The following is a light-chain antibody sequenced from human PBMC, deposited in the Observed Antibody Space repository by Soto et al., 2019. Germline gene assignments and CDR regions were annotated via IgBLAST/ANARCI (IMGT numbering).Light chain of an antibody. Sequence: DIELTQSPSTLSASVGDRVTITCRASQSLRGWLAWYQQRPGKAPKALIYDASTLASGVPSRFNGSGSGTEFTLTIRSLQPDDSATYYCQQYINYSTFGQGTRLEIK. J-gene: IGKJ5*01. V-gene: IGKV1-5*01. CDR2: DAS. CDR1: QSLRGW. CDR3: QQYINYST.